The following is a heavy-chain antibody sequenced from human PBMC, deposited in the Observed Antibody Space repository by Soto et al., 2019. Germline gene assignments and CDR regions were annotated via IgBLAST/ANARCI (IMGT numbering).Heavy chain of an antibody. CDR2: IKQDGSGK. CDR3: ARGKRWLQQRGGFFDY. V-gene: IGHV3-7*05. J-gene: IGHJ4*02. CDR1: GFTFSSYW. D-gene: IGHD5-12*01. Sequence: PGGSLILSCAASGFTFSSYWMSWVRQAPGKGLEWVANIKQDGSGKYYVDSVKGRFTISRDNAKNSLYLQMNSLRAEDTAVYYCARGKRWLQQRGGFFDYWGQGTLVTVSS.